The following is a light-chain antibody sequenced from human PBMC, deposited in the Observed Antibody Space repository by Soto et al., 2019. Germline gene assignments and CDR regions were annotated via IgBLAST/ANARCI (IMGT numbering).Light chain of an antibody. CDR2: ENN. Sequence: QSVLTQPPSVSAAPGQKVTISCSGSSSNIGNNYVSWYQQLPGTAPKLLIYENNKRPSGIPDRFSGSKSGTSATLGITGLQTGDEADYYCGTWDSSLSAIHGVFGGGTKLTVL. CDR1: SSNIGNNY. CDR3: GTWDSSLSAIHGV. V-gene: IGLV1-51*02. J-gene: IGLJ3*02.